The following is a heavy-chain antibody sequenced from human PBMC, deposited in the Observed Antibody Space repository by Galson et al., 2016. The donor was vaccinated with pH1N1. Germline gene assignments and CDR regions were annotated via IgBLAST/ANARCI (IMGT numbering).Heavy chain of an antibody. Sequence: SGFTFRSYSMTWVRQAPGKGLEWVSSISSSSTNIYFADSVKGRFTVSRDNSKNTLHLQMNSLRPSDTALYYCARDSEYSAYDLFHWGQGTLVAVSS. CDR2: ISSSSTNI. D-gene: IGHD5-12*01. CDR1: GFTFRSYS. V-gene: IGHV3-21*01. J-gene: IGHJ4*02. CDR3: ARDSEYSAYDLFH.